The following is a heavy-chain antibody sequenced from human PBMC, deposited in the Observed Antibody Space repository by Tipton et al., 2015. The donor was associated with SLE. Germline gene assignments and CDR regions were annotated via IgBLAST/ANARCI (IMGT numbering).Heavy chain of an antibody. V-gene: IGHV4-34*01. Sequence: TLSLTCAVYGGSLSGYYWSWIRQPPGKGLEWIGEINHSGSTNYNASLKSRVTISVDTSKNQFSLKLSSVTAADTAVYYCTSWSGFLRWGQGTLVAVSS. CDR1: GGSLSGYY. CDR3: TSWSGFLR. J-gene: IGHJ4*02. CDR2: INHSGST. D-gene: IGHD3-3*01.